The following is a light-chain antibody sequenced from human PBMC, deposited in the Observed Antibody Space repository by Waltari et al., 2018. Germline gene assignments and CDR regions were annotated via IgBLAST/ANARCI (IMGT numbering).Light chain of an antibody. J-gene: IGLJ1*01. CDR2: TTT. CDR3: MLSMGSGNYI. V-gene: IGLV8-61*01. CDR1: SGSVSTSNY. Sequence: TVVTQEPSLSVSPGGTVTLTCGLTSGSVSTSNYPSWYQQTPGQAPRTLIYTTTSRPSGVPDRVSGCILGNKAALTITGAQADDDSDYYCMLSMGSGNYIFGSGTRLTVL.